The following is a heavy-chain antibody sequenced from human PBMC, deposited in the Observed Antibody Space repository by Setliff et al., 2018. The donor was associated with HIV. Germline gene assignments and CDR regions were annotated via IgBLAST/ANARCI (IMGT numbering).Heavy chain of an antibody. D-gene: IGHD3-22*01. CDR3: ARDQIYYDSRYYYYMDV. V-gene: IGHV3-7*03. Sequence: PGGSLRLSCAASGFTFSNYWMDWVRQAPGKGLEWVATIKQDGGEIYYVDSVKGRFTISRDNAKDSMFLQMSSLRGEDTALYYCARDQIYYDSRYYYYMDVWGKGTTVTAP. J-gene: IGHJ6*03. CDR1: GFTFSNYW. CDR2: IKQDGGEI.